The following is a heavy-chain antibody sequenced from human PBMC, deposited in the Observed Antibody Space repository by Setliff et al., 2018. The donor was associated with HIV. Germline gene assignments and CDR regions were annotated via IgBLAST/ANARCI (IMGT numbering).Heavy chain of an antibody. J-gene: IGHJ4*02. CDR1: GFTFSNSA. V-gene: IGHV3-23*01. CDR2: VATNGGST. CDR3: VQGGLSSGWGSF. Sequence: LGGSLRLSCAVSGFTFSNSAMSWVRQAPGKGLEWVSSVATNGGSTYYAASVQGRFAISSDNSKSVVYLQMNSLRAEDTAVYYCVQGGLSSGWGSFWGQGTQVTVSS. D-gene: IGHD6-25*01.